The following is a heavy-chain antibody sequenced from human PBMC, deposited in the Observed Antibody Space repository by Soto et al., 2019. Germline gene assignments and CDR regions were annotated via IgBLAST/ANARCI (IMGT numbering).Heavy chain of an antibody. CDR1: GFTFSESW. Sequence: EVQLVESGGDLVKPGGSLRLSCAASGFTFSESWMSWVRQAPGKGLEWVARILSRTDGGTTDYGAPVKGRFSISRDDSQNMLYLQMNNLQSKDTAIYYCVIYDYIWGGPRSRWAYWGQGTLVTVSS. CDR3: VIYDYIWGGPRSRWAY. J-gene: IGHJ4*02. V-gene: IGHV3-15*01. D-gene: IGHD3-16*02. CDR2: ILSRTDGGTT.